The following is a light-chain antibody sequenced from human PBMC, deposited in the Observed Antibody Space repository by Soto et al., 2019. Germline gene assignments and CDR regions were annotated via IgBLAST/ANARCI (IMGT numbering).Light chain of an antibody. CDR3: NSYTNSSAVV. Sequence: QSVLTQPASVSGSPGQSITISCAGTRDDIGAYDYVSWYQQHPGNAPKLLVYEVTNRPSGVSDHFSGSKSGNTASLTISGLQAEDEADYYCNSYTNSSAVVFGGGTKSPS. J-gene: IGLJ2*01. CDR2: EVT. V-gene: IGLV2-14*01. CDR1: RDDIGAYDY.